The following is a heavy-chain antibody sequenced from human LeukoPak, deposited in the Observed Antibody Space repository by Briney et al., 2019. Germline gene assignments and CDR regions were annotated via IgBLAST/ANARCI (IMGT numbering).Heavy chain of an antibody. CDR3: ARLNLPGYSYGFNWFDP. J-gene: IGHJ5*02. CDR1: GGTFSSYA. Sequence: ASVKVSCKASGGTFSSYAIGWVRQAPGQGLEWMGGIIPIFGTANYAQKFQGRVTITTDESTSTAYMELSSLRSEDTAVYYCARLNLPGYSYGFNWFDPWGQGTLVTVSS. V-gene: IGHV1-69*05. CDR2: IIPIFGTA. D-gene: IGHD5-18*01.